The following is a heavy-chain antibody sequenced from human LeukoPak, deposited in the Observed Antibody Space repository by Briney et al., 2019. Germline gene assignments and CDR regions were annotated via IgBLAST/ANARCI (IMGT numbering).Heavy chain of an antibody. V-gene: IGHV3-33*01. Sequence: GGSLRLSCAASGFTFSSYGMHWVRQAPGKGLEWVAVIWYDGSNKYYADSVKGRFTISRGNSKNTLYLQVNSLRAEDTAVYYCARDRGPRTGFMVREAYDYWGQGTLVTVSS. CDR2: IWYDGSNK. CDR1: GFTFSSYG. J-gene: IGHJ4*02. D-gene: IGHD3-10*01. CDR3: ARDRGPRTGFMVREAYDY.